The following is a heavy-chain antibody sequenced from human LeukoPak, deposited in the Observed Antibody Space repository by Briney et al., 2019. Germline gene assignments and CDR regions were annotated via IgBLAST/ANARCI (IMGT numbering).Heavy chain of an antibody. Sequence: SETLSLTCAVYGGSFSGYYWSWIRQPPGKGLEWIGEINHSGSTNYNPSLKSRVTISVDTSKNQFSLKLSSVTAADTAVYYCARGNNYYYCDSSGPRNYFDYWGQGTLVTVSS. J-gene: IGHJ4*02. V-gene: IGHV4-34*01. CDR2: INHSGST. CDR3: ARGNNYYYCDSSGPRNYFDY. CDR1: GGSFSGYY. D-gene: IGHD3-22*01.